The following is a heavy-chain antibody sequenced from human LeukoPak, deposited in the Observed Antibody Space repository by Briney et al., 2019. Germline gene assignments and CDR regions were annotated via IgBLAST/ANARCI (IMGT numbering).Heavy chain of an antibody. J-gene: IGHJ4*02. CDR2: ISNSGGNT. Sequence: GGSLRLSCAASGFTFSSYAMSWVRQAPGKGLEWVSSISNSGGNTYYADSVKGRFTISRDNSKNTLYLQMNSLRAEDTAVYYCAKVPPSVGAFLFDYWGQGTLVTVSS. V-gene: IGHV3-23*01. CDR3: AKVPPSVGAFLFDY. CDR1: GFTFSSYA. D-gene: IGHD1-26*01.